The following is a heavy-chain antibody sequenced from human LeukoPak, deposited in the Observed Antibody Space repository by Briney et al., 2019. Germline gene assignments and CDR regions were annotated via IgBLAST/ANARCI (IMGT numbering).Heavy chain of an antibody. CDR3: ARGFGYSSGWYVWFDP. D-gene: IGHD6-19*01. V-gene: IGHV4-34*01. Sequence: SETLSLTCAVYGGSFSGYYWSWIRQPPGKGLEWIGEINHSGSTSYNPSLKSRVTISVDTSKNQFSLKLSSVTAADTAVYYCARGFGYSSGWYVWFDPWGQGTLVTVSS. CDR2: INHSGST. J-gene: IGHJ5*02. CDR1: GGSFSGYY.